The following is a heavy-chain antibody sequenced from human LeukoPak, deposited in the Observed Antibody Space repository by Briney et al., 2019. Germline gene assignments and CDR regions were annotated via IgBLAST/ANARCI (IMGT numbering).Heavy chain of an antibody. V-gene: IGHV1-18*01. CDR3: ATLIMITFGGVTPSDYFDY. CDR1: GYTFTSYG. Sequence: GASVKVSCKASGYTFTSYGISWVRQAPGQGLEWMGWNSAYNGNTNYAQKLQGRVTMTTDTSTSTAYMELRSLRSDDTAVYYCATLIMITFGGVTPSDYFDYWGQGTLVTVSS. CDR2: NSAYNGNT. D-gene: IGHD3-16*01. J-gene: IGHJ4*02.